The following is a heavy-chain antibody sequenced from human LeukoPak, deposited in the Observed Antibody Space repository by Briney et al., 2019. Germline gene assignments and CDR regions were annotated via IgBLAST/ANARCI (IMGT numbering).Heavy chain of an antibody. V-gene: IGHV3-30*02. Sequence: GGSLRLSCAASGFTFSSYGMHWVRQAPGKGLEWVAFIRYDGSNKYYADSVKGRFTISRDNSKNTLYLQMNSLRAEDTAVHYCAKAPSGGSSRFDYWGQGTLVTVSS. CDR1: GFTFSSYG. CDR2: IRYDGSNK. J-gene: IGHJ4*02. CDR3: AKAPSGGSSRFDY. D-gene: IGHD2-15*01.